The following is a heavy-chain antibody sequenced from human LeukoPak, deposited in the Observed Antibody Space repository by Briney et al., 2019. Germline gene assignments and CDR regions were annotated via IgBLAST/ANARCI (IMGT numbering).Heavy chain of an antibody. V-gene: IGHV1-69*04. CDR1: GGTFSSYA. CDR2: IIPFLGIA. CDR3: AADREPTDPYKWVDP. J-gene: IGHJ5*02. Sequence: GASVKVSCKASGGTFSSYAISWVRQAPGQGLEWMGRIIPFLGIANYAQKFQGRVTITADKSTSTAYMELSSLRSEDTAVYYCAADREPTDPYKWVDPWGQGTQVIVSS. D-gene: IGHD1-1*01.